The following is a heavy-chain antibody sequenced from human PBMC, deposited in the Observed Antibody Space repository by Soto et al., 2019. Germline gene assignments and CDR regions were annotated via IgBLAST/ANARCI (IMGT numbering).Heavy chain of an antibody. D-gene: IGHD3-16*02. CDR1: GFTFSSYS. CDR2: ISSSSSYI. V-gene: IGHV3-21*01. Sequence: GGSLRLSCAASGFTFSSYSMNWVRQAPGKGLEWVSSISSSSSYIYYTDSVKGRFTISKDNAKNSLYLQMNGLRAEDTAVYYCAREDYIWGSYRSVYYFDYWGQGTLVTVSS. CDR3: AREDYIWGSYRSVYYFDY. J-gene: IGHJ4*02.